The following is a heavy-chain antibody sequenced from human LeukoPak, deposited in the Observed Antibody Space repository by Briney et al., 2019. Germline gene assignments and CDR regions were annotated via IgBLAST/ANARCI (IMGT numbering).Heavy chain of an antibody. CDR2: IYTSGST. J-gene: IGHJ4*02. CDR1: GGSISSGSYY. CDR3: ARGVASSSDFDY. Sequence: PSETLSLTCTVSGGSISSGSYYWSWIRQPAGKGLEWIGRIYTSGSTNYNPSLKSRVTISVDTSKNQFSLKLSSVTAADTAVYYCARGVASSSDFDYWGQGTLVTVSS. V-gene: IGHV4-61*02. D-gene: IGHD6-6*01.